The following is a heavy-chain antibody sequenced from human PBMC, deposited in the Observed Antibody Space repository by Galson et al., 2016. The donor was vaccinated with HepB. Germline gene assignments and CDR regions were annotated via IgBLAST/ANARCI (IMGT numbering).Heavy chain of an antibody. CDR3: ARGRDYYDSSGYYEGYYYYGMDV. Sequence: LRLSCAASGFTFSSYAMSWVRQAPGKGLEWIGEINQSGSSKYNPSYNPSLKSRVTVSVDTFKKQFSLRLTSVTAADTAVYYCARGRDYYDSSGYYEGYYYYGMDVWGQGTTVTVSS. CDR2: INQSGSS. J-gene: IGHJ6*02. CDR1: GFTFSSYA. D-gene: IGHD3-22*01. V-gene: IGHV4-34*01.